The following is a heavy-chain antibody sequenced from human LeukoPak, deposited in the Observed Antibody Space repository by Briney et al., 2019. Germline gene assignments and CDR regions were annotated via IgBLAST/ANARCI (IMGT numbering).Heavy chain of an antibody. D-gene: IGHD6-19*01. CDR3: VKGATSGSNWYFGL. J-gene: IGHJ2*01. Sequence: GGSLRLSCAASGFTVSSNYMSWVRQAPGKGLEWVSVIYSGGSTYYADSVKGRFTISRDNSKNTLSLQMNSLRAEDTAVYYCVKGATSGSNWYFGLWGRGTLVTVSS. CDR2: IYSGGST. V-gene: IGHV3-53*05. CDR1: GFTVSSNY.